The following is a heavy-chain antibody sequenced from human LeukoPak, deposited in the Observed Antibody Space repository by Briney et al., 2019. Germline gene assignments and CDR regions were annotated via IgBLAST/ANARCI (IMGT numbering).Heavy chain of an antibody. CDR2: MNQDGSEI. Sequence: GGSLRLSCAASGFTFSNYWMSWVRQAPGKGLEWVANMNQDGSEIYHVDSVKDQFTISRDNAMNSLYLQMNSLRAEDTAVYYCARSDSSSWYSLHDYWGQGTLVTVSS. V-gene: IGHV3-7*01. CDR3: ARSDSSSWYSLHDY. CDR1: GFTFSNYW. D-gene: IGHD6-13*01. J-gene: IGHJ4*02.